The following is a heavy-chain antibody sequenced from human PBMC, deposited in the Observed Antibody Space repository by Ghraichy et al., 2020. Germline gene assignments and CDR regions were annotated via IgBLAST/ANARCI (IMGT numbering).Heavy chain of an antibody. D-gene: IGHD6-13*01. CDR2: ISSTGNT. CDR3: ARHLGQTLYSSPGY. CDR1: GGSISSSTYY. J-gene: IGHJ4*02. Sequence: SETLSLTCTVSGGSISSSTYYWGWIRQPPGKGLEWIGTISSTGNTYFNPSLKSRVTISVDTSKNQFSLKLSSVTAADTAVYYCARHLGQTLYSSPGYWGQGTLVTVSS. V-gene: IGHV4-39*01.